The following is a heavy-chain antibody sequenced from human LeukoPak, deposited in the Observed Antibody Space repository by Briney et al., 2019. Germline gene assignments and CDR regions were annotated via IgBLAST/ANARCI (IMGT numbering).Heavy chain of an antibody. J-gene: IGHJ4*02. V-gene: IGHV2-5*01. Sequence: SGPTLVNPTQTLTLTCTFSGFSLSTSGVVVGWIRQPPGKALEGLSLIYWNEDKRYIPSLKSRLTITKDTSKNQVVLTMTNMNPVDTATYYCAHRLESWFQGGYYFDYWGQGTLVTVSS. D-gene: IGHD3-22*01. CDR3: AHRLESWFQGGYYFDY. CDR2: IYWNEDK. CDR1: GFSLSTSGVV.